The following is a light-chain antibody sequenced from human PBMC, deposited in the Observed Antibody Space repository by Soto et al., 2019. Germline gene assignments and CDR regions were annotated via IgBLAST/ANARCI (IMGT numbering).Light chain of an antibody. V-gene: IGKV3-15*01. J-gene: IGKJ1*01. CDR3: HKYNTWPRT. CDR2: AAS. Sequence: EIVMTHSSATLSVSPGERASLSCRAREGIKHYVAWFQQKPGQAARLLIYAASTRATAIPARSSGSGSGTRFPLSITSPHPEDFAVYYCHKYNTWPRTLGRGTTV. CDR1: EGIKHY.